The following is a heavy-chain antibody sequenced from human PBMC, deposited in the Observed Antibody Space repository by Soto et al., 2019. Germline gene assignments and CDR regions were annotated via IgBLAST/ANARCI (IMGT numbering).Heavy chain of an antibody. D-gene: IGHD3-10*01. Sequence: EVQLVESGGGLVKPGGSLRLSCAASGFTFSSYSMNWVRQAPGKGLEWVSSISSSSSYIYYADSVKGRFTISRDNAKNSLYLQMNSLRAEDTAVYYCARGGSGSYYDSFAYWGQGTLVTVSS. CDR1: GFTFSSYS. CDR3: ARGGSGSYYDSFAY. J-gene: IGHJ4*02. V-gene: IGHV3-21*01. CDR2: ISSSSSYI.